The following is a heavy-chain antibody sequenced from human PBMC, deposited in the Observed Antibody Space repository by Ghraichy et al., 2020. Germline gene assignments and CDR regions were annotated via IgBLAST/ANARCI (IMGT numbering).Heavy chain of an antibody. CDR3: ARGFRVKIQRLHSTIHYLDV. CDR1: DGSFSGHF. Sequence: SETLSLTCAVYDGSFSGHFCSWVRQPPGKGLEWIGEINPSGDTTYNPSLKSRVTISIDTSKMHFSLNLTSVTAADTAVYYCARGFRVKIQRLHSTIHYLDVWGKGTTITVSS. V-gene: IGHV4-34*01. CDR2: INPSGDT. J-gene: IGHJ6*03. D-gene: IGHD5/OR15-5a*01.